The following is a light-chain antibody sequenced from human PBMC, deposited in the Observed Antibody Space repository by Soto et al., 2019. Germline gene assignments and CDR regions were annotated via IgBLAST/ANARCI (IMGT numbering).Light chain of an antibody. V-gene: IGLV2-14*01. J-gene: IGLJ1*01. CDR2: DVS. Sequence: QSALTQPASVSGSPGQSITISCTGTSSDVGGYNYVSWYQQHPGKAPKLMIYDVSNRPSGVSNRFSGSKSGNTGSLTISGLQAEDEADYYCSSYTSSSTLVFGTGNKLTVL. CDR3: SSYTSSSTLV. CDR1: SSDVGGYNY.